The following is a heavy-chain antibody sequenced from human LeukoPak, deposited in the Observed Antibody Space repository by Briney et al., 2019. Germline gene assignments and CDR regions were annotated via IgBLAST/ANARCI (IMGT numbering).Heavy chain of an antibody. Sequence: AAVKVSCKASGFTFTGYYIHWVRQAPGQGLEWMGWINLNSGDTNYAQKFQGRVAMTRDTSISTAYMELNRLTSDDTAVYYCARGSPTIFGVTRPHLYVMDVWGQGTTVTVSS. CDR3: ARGSPTIFGVTRPHLYVMDV. CDR1: GFTFTGYY. J-gene: IGHJ6*02. D-gene: IGHD3-3*01. CDR2: INLNSGDT. V-gene: IGHV1-2*02.